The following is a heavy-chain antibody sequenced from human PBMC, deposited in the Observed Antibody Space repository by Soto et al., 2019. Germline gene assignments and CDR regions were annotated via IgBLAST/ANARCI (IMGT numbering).Heavy chain of an antibody. J-gene: IGHJ5*02. V-gene: IGHV3-23*01. Sequence: GGAVRLSCTASGFNTRFYSMSWVRQTPGKGLEGGAALSRSGVATYYADSVRGRFTISRDASKDTLFLQMSSLRAEDTALYYCSKGEMPTIRNSFDPWGEGTSVTVST. D-gene: IGHD1-7*01. CDR3: SKGEMPTIRNSFDP. CDR1: GFNTRFYS. CDR2: LSRSGVAT.